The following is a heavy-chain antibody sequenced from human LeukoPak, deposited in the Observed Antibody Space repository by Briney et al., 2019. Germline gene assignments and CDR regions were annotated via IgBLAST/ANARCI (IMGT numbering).Heavy chain of an antibody. J-gene: IGHJ6*03. D-gene: IGHD4-11*01. V-gene: IGHV4-61*02. CDR3: ARGRVSSSTWYSTYYYYFYMDV. CDR1: GGSISSGSYY. Sequence: SETLSLTCTVSGGSISSGSYYWNWIRQPAGRGLEWIGRINTSGSTNYNPSLKSRVTISVDTSKNQFSLRLSSVTAADTAVYFCARGRVSSSTWYSTYYYYFYMDVWGKGTTVTVSS. CDR2: INTSGST.